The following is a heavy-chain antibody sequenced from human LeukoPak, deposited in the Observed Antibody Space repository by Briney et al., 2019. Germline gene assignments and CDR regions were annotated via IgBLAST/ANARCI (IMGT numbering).Heavy chain of an antibody. CDR1: GFTFTMFS. D-gene: IGHD3-3*01. CDR3: ARTYDFGVGPPGDAFDN. J-gene: IGHJ3*02. CDR2: IRGRSDTT. Sequence: PGGSLRLSCAASGFTFTMFSMNWLRQAPGKGLEWIAFIRGRSDTTYYADSVQGRFTISRDNAEDSVYLQMNSLRVEDTAVYYCARTYDFGVGPPGDAFDNWGQVTLVTVSS. V-gene: IGHV3-48*01.